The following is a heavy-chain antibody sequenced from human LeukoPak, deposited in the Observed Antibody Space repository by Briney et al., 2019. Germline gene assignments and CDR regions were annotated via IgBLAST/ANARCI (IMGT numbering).Heavy chain of an antibody. CDR2: IYYSGST. J-gene: IGHJ4*02. D-gene: IGHD3-10*01. Sequence: SETLSLTCTVSGGSISSYYWSWIRQPPGKGLEWIGYIYYSGSTNYNPSLKSRVTISVDTSKNQFSLKLSSVTAADTAVYYCARSPRFYGSGSYYFDYWGQGTLVTVSS. CDR1: GGSISSYY. V-gene: IGHV4-59*01. CDR3: ARSPRFYGSGSYYFDY.